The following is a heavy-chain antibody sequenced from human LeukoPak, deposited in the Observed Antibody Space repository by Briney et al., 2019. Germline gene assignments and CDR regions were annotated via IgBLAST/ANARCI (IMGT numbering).Heavy chain of an antibody. Sequence: GGSLRLSCAASGFTFSDYYMSWIRQAPGKGLEWVSYISSSGSTIYYADSMKGRFTISRDNAKNSLYLQMNSLRAEDTAVYYCARVDWEGSGSYYFDYWGQGTLVTVSS. J-gene: IGHJ4*02. CDR3: ARVDWEGSGSYYFDY. D-gene: IGHD1-26*01. V-gene: IGHV3-11*04. CDR2: ISSSGSTI. CDR1: GFTFSDYY.